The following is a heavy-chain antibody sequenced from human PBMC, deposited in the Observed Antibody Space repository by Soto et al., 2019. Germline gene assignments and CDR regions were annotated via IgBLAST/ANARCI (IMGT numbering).Heavy chain of an antibody. CDR2: ISYDGSNK. CDR3: AKDRVDIVVVPAAGGMDV. D-gene: IGHD2-2*03. CDR1: GFTFSSYG. Sequence: QVQLVESGGGVVQPGRSLRLSCAASGFTFSSYGMHWVRQAPGKGLEWVAVISYDGSNKYYADSVKGRFTISRDNSKNTLYLQMNSLRAEDTAVYYCAKDRVDIVVVPAAGGMDVW. J-gene: IGHJ6*01. V-gene: IGHV3-30*18.